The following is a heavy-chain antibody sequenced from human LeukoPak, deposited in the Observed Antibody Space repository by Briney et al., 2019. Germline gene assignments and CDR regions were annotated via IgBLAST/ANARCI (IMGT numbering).Heavy chain of an antibody. J-gene: IGHJ4*02. Sequence: SETLSLTCAVYGGSFSGDYWSWIRQPPGKGLEWIGEINHSGSTNYNPSLKSRVTISVDTSKNQFSLKLSSVTAADTAVYYCARGLRITMVRGVSFPDYWGQGTLVTVSS. V-gene: IGHV4-34*01. D-gene: IGHD3-10*01. CDR1: GGSFSGDY. CDR2: INHSGST. CDR3: ARGLRITMVRGVSFPDY.